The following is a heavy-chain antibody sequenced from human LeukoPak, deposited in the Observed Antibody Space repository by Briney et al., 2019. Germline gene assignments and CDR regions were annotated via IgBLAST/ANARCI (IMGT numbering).Heavy chain of an antibody. D-gene: IGHD6-13*01. CDR2: INSDGSST. CDR3: ARDRDYIAAATDHIFDP. Sequence: GGSLRLSCAASGFTFSSYWMHWVRQAPGKGLVWVSRINSDGSSTSYADSVKGRFTISRDNAKNTLYLQMNSLRAEDTAVYYCARDRDYIAAATDHIFDPWGQGTLVTVSS. J-gene: IGHJ5*02. CDR1: GFTFSSYW. V-gene: IGHV3-74*01.